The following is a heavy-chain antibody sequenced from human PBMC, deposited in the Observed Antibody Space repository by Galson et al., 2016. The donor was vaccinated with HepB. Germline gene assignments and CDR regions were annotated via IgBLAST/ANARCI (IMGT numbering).Heavy chain of an antibody. J-gene: IGHJ4*02. V-gene: IGHV3-30*04. Sequence: SLRLSCATSGFTFSTNAIHWVRQAPGKGLEWVAVISDDGSNQRYARFAKGRFTVSRDNSKNKLFLEMNSLRSEDTAVYYCVRGPWDDWGQGTLVTVSS. CDR2: ISDDGSNQ. CDR3: VRGPWDD. CDR1: GFTFSTNA.